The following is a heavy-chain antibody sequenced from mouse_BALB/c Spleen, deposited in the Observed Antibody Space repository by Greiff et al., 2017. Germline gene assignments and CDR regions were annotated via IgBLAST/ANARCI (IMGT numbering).Heavy chain of an antibody. V-gene: IGHV5-12-2*01. D-gene: IGHD3-3*01. J-gene: IGHJ4*01. CDR1: GFTFSSYT. CDR3: ARRGAGTRGYYAMDY. Sequence: EVQVVESGGGLVQPGGSLKLSCAASGFTFSSYTMSWVRQTPEKRLEWVAYISNGGGSTYYPDTVKGRFTISRDNAKNTLYLQMSSLKSEDTAMYYCARRGAGTRGYYAMDYWGQGTSVTVSS. CDR2: ISNGGGST.